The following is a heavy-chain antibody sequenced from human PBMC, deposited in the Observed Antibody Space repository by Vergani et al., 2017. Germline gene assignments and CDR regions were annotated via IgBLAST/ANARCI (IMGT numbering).Heavy chain of an antibody. CDR1: GGSISSSSYY. V-gene: IGHV4-39*01. D-gene: IGHD5-12*01. CDR3: ARRQSGYDLENWFDP. J-gene: IGHJ5*02. Sequence: QLQLQESGPGLVKPSETLSLTCTVSGGSISSSSYYWGWIRQSPGKGLEWIGSIYYSGSTYYNPSLKSRVTISVDTSKNQFSLKLSSVTAADTAVYYCARRQSGYDLENWFDPWGQGTLVTVSS. CDR2: IYYSGST.